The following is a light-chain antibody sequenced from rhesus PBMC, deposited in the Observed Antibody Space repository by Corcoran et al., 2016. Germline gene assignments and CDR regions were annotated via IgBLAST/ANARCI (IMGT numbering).Light chain of an antibody. J-gene: IGLJ1*01. CDR1: SSDVGGSNY. Sequence: QAGPTQPPSVSGSPGQSVTISCTGTSSDVGGSNYVSWYQQQPGEAPKLMIYGVSKRPSGVSDRFSGSKSDNTASLTISGLQPEDEADYYCCSYTTTSTFIFGSGTRLTVL. V-gene: IGLV2S7*01. CDR3: CSYTTTSTFI. CDR2: GVS.